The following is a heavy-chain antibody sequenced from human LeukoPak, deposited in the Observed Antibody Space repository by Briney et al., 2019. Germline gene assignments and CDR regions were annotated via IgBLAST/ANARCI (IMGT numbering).Heavy chain of an antibody. D-gene: IGHD3-16*02. V-gene: IGHV4-39*01. Sequence: SETLSLTCTVSGGSISSSSYYWGWIRQPPGKGLEWIGSIYYSGSTYYNPSLKSRVTISVDTSKNQFSLKLSSVTAADTAVYYCASAEYDYVWGSYPKATPFDYWGQGTLVTVSS. CDR2: IYYSGST. CDR1: GGSISSSSYY. J-gene: IGHJ4*02. CDR3: ASAEYDYVWGSYPKATPFDY.